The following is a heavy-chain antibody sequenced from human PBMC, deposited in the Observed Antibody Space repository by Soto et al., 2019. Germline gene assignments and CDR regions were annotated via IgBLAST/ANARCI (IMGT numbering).Heavy chain of an antibody. V-gene: IGHV3-33*01. CDR2: IWYDGSNK. Sequence: QVQLVESGGGVVQPGRSLRLSCAASGFTFSSYGMHWVRQAPGKGLEWVAVIWYDGSNKYYADSVKGRFTISRDNSKNTLYLQMNSMRAEDTAVYYGAGDSVRGAGTGWFDLWGQGTLFTVSS. J-gene: IGHJ5*02. CDR1: GFTFSSYG. D-gene: IGHD6-19*01. CDR3: AGDSVRGAGTGWFDL.